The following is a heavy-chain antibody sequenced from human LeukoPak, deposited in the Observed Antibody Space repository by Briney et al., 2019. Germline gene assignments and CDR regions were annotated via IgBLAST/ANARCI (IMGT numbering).Heavy chain of an antibody. CDR3: ARHPGMDY. CDR1: GVSISSSSSDY. J-gene: IGHJ4*02. V-gene: IGHV4-39*01. CDR2: INYSGRT. Sequence: SETLSLTCTVSGVSISSSSSDYWGWIRQPPGKGLEWIGSINYSGRTFYNPSLKSRVAMSVDTSKNHFSLSLSSVSAADTAVYYCARHPGMDYWGQGTLVTVSS.